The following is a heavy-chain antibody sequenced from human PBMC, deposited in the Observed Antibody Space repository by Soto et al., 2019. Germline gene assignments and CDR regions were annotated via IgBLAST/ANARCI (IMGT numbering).Heavy chain of an antibody. CDR2: INTGNGDT. CDR3: ARDEDI. Sequence: QVQLVQSGAEVKNPGASVKVSCKAIGYTFSTYKVHWVRQAPGQGLEWMGWINTGNGDTRYSQKFQDRVTVTGDTSTLTAFMELGSLTFEDTAVYYCARDEDIWGQGTMVTVSS. J-gene: IGHJ6*02. V-gene: IGHV1-3*04. CDR1: GYTFSTYK.